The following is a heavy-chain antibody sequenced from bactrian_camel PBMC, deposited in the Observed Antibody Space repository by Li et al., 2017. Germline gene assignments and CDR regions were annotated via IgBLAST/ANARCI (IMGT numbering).Heavy chain of an antibody. Sequence: VQLVESGGGSVQAGGSLRLTCAASGYTTIGYCMGWFRQVPGKGLEWVAVINGGGRSKYYAAAVKERFTISRDNNKNTVYLQLNNVKTEDTAMYFCTTGVEADWVLKDFNNWGQGTQVTVS. D-gene: IGHD3*01. CDR3: TTGVEADWVLKDFNN. V-gene: IGHV3S40*01. CDR2: INGGGRSK. J-gene: IGHJ4*01. CDR1: GYTTIGYC.